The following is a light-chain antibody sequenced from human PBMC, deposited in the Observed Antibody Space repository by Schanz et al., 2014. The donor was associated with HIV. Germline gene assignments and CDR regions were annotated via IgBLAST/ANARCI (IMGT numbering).Light chain of an antibody. CDR3: CSYAGSYTLPHV. V-gene: IGLV2-11*01. Sequence: QSVLTQPRSVSGSPGQSVTISCTGTSSDVGGYNYVSWYQQHPGKAPKLMIYDVSKRPSGVPDRFSGSKSGNTASLTISGLQAEDEADYYCCSYAGSYTLPHVFGTGTKLTVL. J-gene: IGLJ1*01. CDR1: SSDVGGYNY. CDR2: DVS.